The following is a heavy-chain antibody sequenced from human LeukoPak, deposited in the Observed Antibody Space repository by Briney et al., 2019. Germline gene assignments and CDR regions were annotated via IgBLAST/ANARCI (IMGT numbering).Heavy chain of an antibody. Sequence: ASVKVSCKASGYTFTGYYMNWVRQAPGQGLEWMGWINPNSGGTNYAQKFQGRVTMTRDTSISTAYMELSRLRSDDTAVYYCARDQDYDSSGYSQDYWGQGTLVTVSS. CDR2: INPNSGGT. J-gene: IGHJ4*02. D-gene: IGHD3-22*01. CDR1: GYTFTGYY. V-gene: IGHV1-2*02. CDR3: ARDQDYDSSGYSQDY.